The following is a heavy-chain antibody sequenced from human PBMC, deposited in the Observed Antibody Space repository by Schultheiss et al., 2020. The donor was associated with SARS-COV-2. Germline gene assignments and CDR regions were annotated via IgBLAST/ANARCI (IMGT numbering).Heavy chain of an antibody. CDR1: GYTFTSYG. D-gene: IGHD3-9*01. V-gene: IGHV1-18*01. CDR2: ISAYNGNT. CDR3: AREGGRYFDWLPRHYGMDV. Sequence: ASVKVSCKASGYTFTSYGISWVRQAPGQGLEWMGWISAYNGNTNYAQKLQGRVTMTTDTSTSTAYMELRSLRSDDTAVYYCAREGGRYFDWLPRHYGMDVWGQGTTVTVSS. J-gene: IGHJ6*02.